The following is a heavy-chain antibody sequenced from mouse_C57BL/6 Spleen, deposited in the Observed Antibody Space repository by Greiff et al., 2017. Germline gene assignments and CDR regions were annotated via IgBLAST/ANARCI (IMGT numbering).Heavy chain of an antibody. V-gene: IGHV14-4*01. CDR2: IYPGNGDT. D-gene: IGHD3-3*01. Sequence: VQLQQSGAELVRPGASVKLSCTASGYNFKDYYIHWVKQRPEQGLEWIGGIYPGNGDTDYDSKFQGKATITADTSSSTAYLQLSSLTSEDTAVYYCTSVARAQYSFDYWGKGTTLTVSS. CDR3: TSVARAQYSFDY. J-gene: IGHJ2*01. CDR1: GYNFKDYY.